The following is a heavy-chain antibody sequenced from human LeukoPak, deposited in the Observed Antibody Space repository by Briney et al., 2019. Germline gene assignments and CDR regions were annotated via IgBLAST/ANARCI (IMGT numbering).Heavy chain of an antibody. CDR1: GGSISSYY. Sequence: SETLSLTCTVSGGSISSYYWSWIRQPPGKGLEWIGYIYYSGSTNYNPSLKSRVTISVDASKNQFSLKLSSVTAADTAVYYCARSTAALVMIFDYWGQGTLVTVSS. CDR3: ARSTAALVMIFDY. CDR2: IYYSGST. D-gene: IGHD6-6*01. J-gene: IGHJ4*02. V-gene: IGHV4-59*01.